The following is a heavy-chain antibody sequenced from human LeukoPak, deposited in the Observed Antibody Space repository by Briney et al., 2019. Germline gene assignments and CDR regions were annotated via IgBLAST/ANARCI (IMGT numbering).Heavy chain of an antibody. CDR1: GGSISSGDYY. V-gene: IGHV4-30-4*01. Sequence: PSETLSLTCTVSGGSISSGDYYWSWIRQPPGKGLEWIGYIYYSGSTYYNPSLKSRVTISVDTSKNQFSLKLSSVTAADTAVYYCARYGGTAEHTSGWIPNDAFDIWGQGTMVTVSS. CDR3: ARYGGTAEHTSGWIPNDAFDI. D-gene: IGHD4-23*01. J-gene: IGHJ3*02. CDR2: IYYSGST.